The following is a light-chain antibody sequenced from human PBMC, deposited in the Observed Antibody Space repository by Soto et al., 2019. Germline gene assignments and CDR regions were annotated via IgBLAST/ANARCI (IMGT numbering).Light chain of an antibody. Sequence: QSVLTQPASVSGSPGQSITISCTGTSSDVGSYNLVSWYQQHPGKAPKLMIYEVTKRPSGVSDRFSGSKSGNTASLTISGVQAEDEALYYCCSYAGSITYVVFGGGTKLTVL. CDR3: CSYAGSITYVV. CDR1: SSDVGSYNL. V-gene: IGLV2-23*02. CDR2: EVT. J-gene: IGLJ2*01.